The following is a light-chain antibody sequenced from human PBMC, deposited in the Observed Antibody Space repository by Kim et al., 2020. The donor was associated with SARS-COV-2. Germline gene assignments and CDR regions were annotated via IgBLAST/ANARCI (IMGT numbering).Light chain of an antibody. CDR3: QQRSNWPPWT. Sequence: SPGERATLSCGASQSVNTYLAWYQQRPGQAPRLLIYGASNRAAGIPARFSGSGSGTDFTLTISSLEPEDFAIYYCQQRSNWPPWTFGQGTKVDIK. CDR2: GAS. V-gene: IGKV3-11*01. J-gene: IGKJ1*01. CDR1: QSVNTY.